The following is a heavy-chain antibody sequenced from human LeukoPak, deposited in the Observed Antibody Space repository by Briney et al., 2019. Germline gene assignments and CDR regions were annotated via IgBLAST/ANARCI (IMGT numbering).Heavy chain of an antibody. CDR3: ARASLGYCSSTSCSAFDY. Sequence: GGSLRLSCAASGFTFSDYYMSWIRQAPGKGLEWVSYISSSGSTIYYADSVKGRFTISRDNAKNSLYLQMNSLRAEDTAVYSCARASLGYCSSTSCSAFDYWGQGTLVTVSS. D-gene: IGHD2-2*01. CDR1: GFTFSDYY. CDR2: ISSSGSTI. V-gene: IGHV3-11*04. J-gene: IGHJ4*02.